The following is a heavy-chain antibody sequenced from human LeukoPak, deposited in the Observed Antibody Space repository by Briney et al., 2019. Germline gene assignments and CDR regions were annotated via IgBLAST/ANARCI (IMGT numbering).Heavy chain of an antibody. CDR1: GFTFSKYL. V-gene: IGHV3-74*01. CDR3: ASGELDSLYYFDY. CDR2: IHGDGIST. D-gene: IGHD1-1*01. Sequence: GGSLRLSCAASGFTFSKYLMHWVRQAPGKGLVWVSRIHGDGISTTYADSVKGRFTISRDNAKNTLYLQTNSLRPEDTAVYFCASGELDSLYYFDYWGQGTLVTVSS. J-gene: IGHJ4*02.